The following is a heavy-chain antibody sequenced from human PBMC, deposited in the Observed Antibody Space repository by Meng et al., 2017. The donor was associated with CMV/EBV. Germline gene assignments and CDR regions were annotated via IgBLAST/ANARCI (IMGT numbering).Heavy chain of an antibody. CDR1: GYTFTSYD. CDR2: INPSGGST. J-gene: IGHJ6*02. CDR3: ARDLAAAGTSIVYYYGMDV. D-gene: IGHD6-13*01. V-gene: IGHV1-46*01. Sequence: ASVKVSCKASGYTFTSYDINWVRQAPGQGLEWMGIINPSGGSTSYAQKFQGRVTMTRDTSTSTVYMELSSLRSEDTAVYYCARDLAAAGTSIVYYYGMDVWGQGTTVTVSS.